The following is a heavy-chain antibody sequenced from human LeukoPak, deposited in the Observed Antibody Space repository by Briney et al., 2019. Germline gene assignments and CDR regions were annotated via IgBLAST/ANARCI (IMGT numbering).Heavy chain of an antibody. CDR2: MNPNSGNT. V-gene: IGHV1-8*03. Sequence: GASVKVSCKASGYTFTSYDINWVRQATGQGLEWMGWMNPNSGNTGYAQKFQGGVTITRNTSISTAYMELSSLRSEDTAVYYCAPATSSGWWYWFDPWGQGTLVTVSS. CDR1: GYTFTSYD. D-gene: IGHD6-19*01. CDR3: APATSSGWWYWFDP. J-gene: IGHJ5*02.